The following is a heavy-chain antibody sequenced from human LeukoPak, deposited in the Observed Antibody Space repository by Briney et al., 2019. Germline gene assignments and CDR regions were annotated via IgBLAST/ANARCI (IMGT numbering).Heavy chain of an antibody. Sequence: PGGSLRLSCAASGFTFSSYAMSWVRQAPGKGLEWVSAISGSGGSTYYADSVKGRFTISRDNSKNTLYLQMNNLRAEDTAVYYCAKVPNYDFWSGYNYYGMDVWGQGTTVTVSS. CDR1: GFTFSSYA. D-gene: IGHD3-3*01. CDR3: AKVPNYDFWSGYNYYGMDV. CDR2: ISGSGGST. J-gene: IGHJ6*02. V-gene: IGHV3-23*01.